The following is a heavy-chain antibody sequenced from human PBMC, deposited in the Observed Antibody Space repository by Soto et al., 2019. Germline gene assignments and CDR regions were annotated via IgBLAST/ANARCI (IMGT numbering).Heavy chain of an antibody. J-gene: IGHJ4*02. CDR3: AKDYCSGGSCFLDY. D-gene: IGHD2-15*01. CDR2: ISWNSGSI. CDR1: GFTFDDYA. V-gene: IGHV3-9*01. Sequence: EVQLVESGGGLVQPGRSLRLSCAASGFTFDDYAMHWVRQAPGKGLEWVSGISWNSGSIGYADSVKGRFTISRDNAKNSLYLQMNSLRDEDTALYYCAKDYCSGGSCFLDYWGQGTLVTVSS.